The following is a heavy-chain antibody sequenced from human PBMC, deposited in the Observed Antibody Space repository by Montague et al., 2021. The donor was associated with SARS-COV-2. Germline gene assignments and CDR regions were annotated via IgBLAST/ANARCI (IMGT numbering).Heavy chain of an antibody. V-gene: IGHV4-39*01. CDR1: SGSISPSDTHY. CDR3: AGHSKTYAFDP. CDR2: ISCSGST. Sequence: SETLSLTCVVSSGSISPSDTHYWGWVRQAPGKGLEWIATISCSGSTSYHPPLRSRATISVDTSKHQTSLNLRSMTAAATSVYYCAGHSKTYAFDPWGQGTLVTVSS. J-gene: IGHJ5*02. D-gene: IGHD3-16*01.